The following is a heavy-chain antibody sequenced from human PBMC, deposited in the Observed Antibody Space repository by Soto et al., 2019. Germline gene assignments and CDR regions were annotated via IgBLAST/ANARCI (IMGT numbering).Heavy chain of an antibody. V-gene: IGHV1-8*01. D-gene: IGHD3-3*01. CDR1: GYTFTSYD. CDR2: MNPNSGNT. Sequence: ASVKVSCKASGYTFTSYDINWVRQATGQVLEWMGWMNPNSGNTGYAQKFQGRVTMTRNTSISTAYMELSSLRSEDTAVYYCARGYTYYDFWSGYSLYYYGMDVWGQGTTVTVSS. CDR3: ARGYTYYDFWSGYSLYYYGMDV. J-gene: IGHJ6*02.